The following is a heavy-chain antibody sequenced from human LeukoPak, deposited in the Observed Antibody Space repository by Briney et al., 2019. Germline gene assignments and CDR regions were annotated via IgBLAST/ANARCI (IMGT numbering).Heavy chain of an antibody. Sequence: ASVKVSCKASGYTFTSYDINWVRQATGQGLEWMGWMNPNSGNTGYAQKFQGRVTMTRNTSISTAYMELSSLRSEDTAVYYCAREYYDSSVYTRGFDPWGQGTLVTVSS. V-gene: IGHV1-8*01. CDR1: GYTFTSYD. CDR2: MNPNSGNT. J-gene: IGHJ5*02. CDR3: AREYYDSSVYTRGFDP. D-gene: IGHD3-22*01.